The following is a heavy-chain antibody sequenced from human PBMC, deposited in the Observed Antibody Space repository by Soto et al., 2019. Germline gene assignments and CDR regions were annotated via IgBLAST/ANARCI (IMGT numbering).Heavy chain of an antibody. CDR2: INPSGGYT. J-gene: IGHJ5*02. D-gene: IGHD3-10*01. Sequence: ASVKVSCKASGYTFTSYYMNWVRQAPGQGLEWLGMINPSGGYTTYAQRFQGRVTMTTDTSTSTAYMELRSLRSDDTAVYYCARGVGSGSYYNQYNWFDPWGQGTLVTVSS. CDR1: GYTFTSYY. CDR3: ARGVGSGSYYNQYNWFDP. V-gene: IGHV1-46*01.